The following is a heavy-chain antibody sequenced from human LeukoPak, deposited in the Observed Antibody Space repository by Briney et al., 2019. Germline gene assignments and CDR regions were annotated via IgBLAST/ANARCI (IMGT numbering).Heavy chain of an antibody. J-gene: IGHJ5*02. Sequence: GGSLRLSCVVSGFAFSVFWMSWVRQAPGKGLEWVAIMEEDGSYIVYVDYVKGRVTITRDNAKNSLYLQMNSLRAEDTAVYYCARDPSSSWSPRCWFDPWGQGTLVTVSS. CDR3: ARDPSSSWSPRCWFDP. CDR1: GFAFSVFW. V-gene: IGHV3-7*01. CDR2: MEEDGSYI. D-gene: IGHD6-13*01.